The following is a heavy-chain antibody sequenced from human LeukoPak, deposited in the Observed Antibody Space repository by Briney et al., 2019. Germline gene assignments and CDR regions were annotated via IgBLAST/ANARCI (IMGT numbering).Heavy chain of an antibody. V-gene: IGHV1-24*01. J-gene: IGHJ4*02. Sequence: ASVKVSCKVSGYTLTELSMHWVRQAPGKGLEWMGGFDPEDGETIYAQKFQGRVTMTEDTSTDTAYMELSSLRSEDTAVYYCATAVSWYSSSWYQFDYWGQGTLVTVSS. D-gene: IGHD6-13*01. CDR3: ATAVSWYSSSWYQFDY. CDR2: FDPEDGET. CDR1: GYTLTELS.